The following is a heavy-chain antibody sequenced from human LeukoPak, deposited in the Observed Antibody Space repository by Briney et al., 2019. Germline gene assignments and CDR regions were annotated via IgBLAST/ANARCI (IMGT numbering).Heavy chain of an antibody. V-gene: IGHV3-9*01. J-gene: IGHJ4*02. CDR1: GFSFDDYA. CDR3: AKDVDSSSWYYLDY. Sequence: GGSLRLSCAASGFSFDDYAMHWVRQAPGKGLEWVSGISWKGANIDYADSVKGRFTISRDNAKNSLYLQMKSLRAEDTAFYYCAKDVDSSSWYYLDYWGQGTLVTVSS. D-gene: IGHD6-13*01. CDR2: ISWKGANI.